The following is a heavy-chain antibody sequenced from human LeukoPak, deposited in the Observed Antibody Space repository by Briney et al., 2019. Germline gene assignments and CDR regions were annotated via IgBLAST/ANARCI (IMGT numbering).Heavy chain of an antibody. CDR1: GFTFSSYG. CDR3: ARDWGSDEAIDY. CDR2: IWHDGRNK. V-gene: IGHV3-33*01. J-gene: IGHJ4*02. D-gene: IGHD2-21*02. Sequence: GGPLRLPCAASGFTFSSYGIHWVRQAPGKGLEWVAVIWHDGRNKYYADAVKGQFTISRDNSKNTVLLQMNSLRAEDTAIYYCARDWGSDEAIDYWGQGTLVTVSS.